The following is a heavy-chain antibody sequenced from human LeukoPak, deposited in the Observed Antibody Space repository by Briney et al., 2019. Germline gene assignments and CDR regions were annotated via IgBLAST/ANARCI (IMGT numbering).Heavy chain of an antibody. Sequence: SETLSLTCSVSGVAISSYYCSWIRQAAGKGLEWIGRVSSSGRTTYNPSLKSRVTMSVDTSKNQFSLKLSSVTAADTVVYYCARDSDYWGQGTLVTVSS. CDR3: ARDSDY. V-gene: IGHV4-4*07. CDR2: VSSSGRT. CDR1: GVAISSYY. J-gene: IGHJ4*02.